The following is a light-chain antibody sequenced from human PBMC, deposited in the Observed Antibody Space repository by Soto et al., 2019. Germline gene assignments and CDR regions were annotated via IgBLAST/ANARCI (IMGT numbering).Light chain of an antibody. CDR1: QSISSY. Sequence: DIQMTQSPSSLSASVGDRVTITCRASQSISSYLNWYQQKPGKAPKLLIYAASSLQSGVPSRFSGSGSGTDFTLTINSLQPEDFATYYCQQSYRTLGTFGQGTKVEIK. CDR3: QQSYRTLGT. J-gene: IGKJ1*01. CDR2: AAS. V-gene: IGKV1-39*01.